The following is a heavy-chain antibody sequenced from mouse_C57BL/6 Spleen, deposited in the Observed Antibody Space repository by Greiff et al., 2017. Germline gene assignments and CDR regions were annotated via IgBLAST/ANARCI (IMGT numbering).Heavy chain of an antibody. Sequence: VKLQQPGAELVRPGTSVKLSCKASGYTFTSYWMHWVKQRPGQGLEWIGVIDPSDSYTNYNQKFKGKATLTVDTSSSTAYMQLSSLTSEDSAVYYCARAGSPYYYGSSLSFAYWGQGTLVTVSA. CDR1: GYTFTSYW. D-gene: IGHD1-1*01. CDR2: IDPSDSYT. CDR3: ARAGSPYYYGSSLSFAY. V-gene: IGHV1-59*01. J-gene: IGHJ3*01.